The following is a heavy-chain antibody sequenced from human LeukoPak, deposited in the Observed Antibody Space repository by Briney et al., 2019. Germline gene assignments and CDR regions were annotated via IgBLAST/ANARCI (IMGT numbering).Heavy chain of an antibody. Sequence: SETLSLTCTVSGGSISSYCWSWIRQPPGKGLEWIGYIYYSGSTNYNPSLKSRVTISVDTSKNQFSLKLSSVTAADTAVYYCAREGRAFDYFDYWGQGTLVTVSS. J-gene: IGHJ4*02. D-gene: IGHD3-3*01. CDR1: GGSISSYC. CDR2: IYYSGST. CDR3: AREGRAFDYFDY. V-gene: IGHV4-59*12.